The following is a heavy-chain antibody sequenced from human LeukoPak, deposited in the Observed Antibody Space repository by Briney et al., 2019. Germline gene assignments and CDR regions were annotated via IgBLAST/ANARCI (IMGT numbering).Heavy chain of an antibody. J-gene: IGHJ4*02. CDR3: STDLGGACCQNY. V-gene: IGHV3-15*01. CDR2: IKSETDGGTT. D-gene: IGHD2-21*02. Sequence: GGSLRLSCAASGFTFNNAWMTWVRQAPGKGLEWVGRIKSETDGGTTDYAAPVKGRFTFSRDDSKTTLYLQMDSLKTEDTAVYYCSTDLGGACCQNYWGQGTLVTVSS. CDR1: GFTFNNAW.